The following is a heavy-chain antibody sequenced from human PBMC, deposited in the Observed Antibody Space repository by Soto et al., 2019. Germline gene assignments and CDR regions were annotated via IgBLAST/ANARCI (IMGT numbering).Heavy chain of an antibody. J-gene: IGHJ5*02. Sequence: SETLSLTCTVSGGSISSYYWSWIRQPPGKGLEWIGYIYYSGSTNYNPSLKSRVTISVDTSKNQFSLKLSSVTAADTAVYYCARLSPDTYSSGWYLGGWFDPWGQGTLVTVSS. CDR2: IYYSGST. CDR1: GGSISSYY. CDR3: ARLSPDTYSSGWYLGGWFDP. D-gene: IGHD6-19*01. V-gene: IGHV4-59*08.